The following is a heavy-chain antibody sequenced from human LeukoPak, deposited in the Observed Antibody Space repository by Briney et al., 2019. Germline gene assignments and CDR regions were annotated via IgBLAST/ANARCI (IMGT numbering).Heavy chain of an antibody. CDR3: ARQEDYGDYARAFDI. D-gene: IGHD4-17*01. CDR1: GYSFTSYW. CDR2: IYPGDSDT. V-gene: IGHV5-51*01. Sequence: GESLKISCKGSGYSFTSYWIGWVRQMPGKGLEWMGIIYPGDSDTRYSPSFQGQVTISADKSISTAYLQWSSLKASDTAMYYCARQEDYGDYARAFDIWGQGTMVTVSS. J-gene: IGHJ3*02.